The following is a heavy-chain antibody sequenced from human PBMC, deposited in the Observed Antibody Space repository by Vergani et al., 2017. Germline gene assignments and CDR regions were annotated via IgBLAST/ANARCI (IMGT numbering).Heavy chain of an antibody. CDR2: IKQDGSEK. J-gene: IGHJ4*02. Sequence: EVQLVESGGGLVQPGGSLRLSCAASGFTFSSYWMSWVRQAPGKGLEWVANIKQDGSEKYYVDSVKGRFTISRDNAKNSLYLQMNSLRAEDTAVYYCARGRQDSNGWFPYNFDSWGQGTLVTVSS. V-gene: IGHV3-7*01. CDR3: ARGRQDSNGWFPYNFDS. D-gene: IGHD6-19*01. CDR1: GFTFSSYW.